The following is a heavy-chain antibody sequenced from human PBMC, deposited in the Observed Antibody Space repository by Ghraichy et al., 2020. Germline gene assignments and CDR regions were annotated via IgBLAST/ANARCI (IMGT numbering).Heavy chain of an antibody. J-gene: IGHJ5*02. D-gene: IGHD2-8*01. CDR2: ISYDGSNK. Sequence: GGSLRLSCAASGFTFSSYGMHWVRQAPGKGLEWVAVISYDGSNKYYADSVKGRFTISRDNSKNTLYLQMNSLRAEDTAVYYCAKDSGYCTNGVCSYNWFDPWGQGTLVTVSS. V-gene: IGHV3-30*18. CDR1: GFTFSSYG. CDR3: AKDSGYCTNGVCSYNWFDP.